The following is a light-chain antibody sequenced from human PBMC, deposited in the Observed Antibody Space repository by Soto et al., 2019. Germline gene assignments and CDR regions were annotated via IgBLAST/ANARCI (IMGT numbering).Light chain of an antibody. Sequence: DIQMTQSPSSLSASVGDRVTITCRASQSVNSHLNWYQQKPGKAPKVLIYAASTLQTGVPSRFSGSGSGTDFTLTISSLQHEDFATYFCQQSYSMPRTFGGGTKVEI. J-gene: IGKJ4*01. CDR2: AAS. CDR3: QQSYSMPRT. CDR1: QSVNSH. V-gene: IGKV1-39*01.